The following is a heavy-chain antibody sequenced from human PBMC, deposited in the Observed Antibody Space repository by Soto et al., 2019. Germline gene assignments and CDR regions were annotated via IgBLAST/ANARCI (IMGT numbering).Heavy chain of an antibody. J-gene: IGHJ6*02. CDR3: ARIKWGLDYYSGMDV. Sequence: QVQLVQSGAEVKKSGASVKVSCKASGYTFSDYFIQWLRQAPGQGLEWVAWINPKTAATNYAKKFQDWVTLTSDTSFTTAYLELTRLRPDDTAVYYCARIKWGLDYYSGMDVWGQGTAVTVSS. V-gene: IGHV1-2*04. CDR2: INPKTAAT. D-gene: IGHD1-26*01. CDR1: GYTFSDYF.